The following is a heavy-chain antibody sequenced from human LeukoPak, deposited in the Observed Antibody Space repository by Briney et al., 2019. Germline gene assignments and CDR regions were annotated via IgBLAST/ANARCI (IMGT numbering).Heavy chain of an antibody. V-gene: IGHV3-9*01. Sequence: GRSLRLSCAASGLNFHNYAMYWVRQPAGKGLEWVSGISWNSGNIDYADSVKGRFTVSRDNTKNSLFLQIDGLRTEDTALYFCAKGHSGYYYRSLFDSWGQGTLVTVSS. CDR2: ISWNSGNI. CDR1: GLNFHNYA. CDR3: AKGHSGYYYRSLFDS. J-gene: IGHJ4*02. D-gene: IGHD3-22*01.